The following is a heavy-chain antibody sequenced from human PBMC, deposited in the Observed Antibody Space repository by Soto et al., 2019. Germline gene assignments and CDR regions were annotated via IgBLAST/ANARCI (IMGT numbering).Heavy chain of an antibody. D-gene: IGHD5-12*01. CDR2: IYYSGST. Sequence: QVQLQESGPGLVKPSQTLSLTCTVSGGSVSSADYYWSWIRQHPGKGLEGLGYIYYSGSTYYNPSLKRPISISVDTSKNQVSLRLSSVTVAATAVYYCTSVGGRFSGYVDYWGQG. CDR3: TSVGGRFSGYVDY. CDR1: GGSVSSADYY. V-gene: IGHV4-31*01. J-gene: IGHJ4*02.